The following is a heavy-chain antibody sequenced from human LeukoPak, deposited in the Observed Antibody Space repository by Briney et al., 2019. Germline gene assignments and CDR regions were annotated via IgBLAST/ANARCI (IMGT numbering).Heavy chain of an antibody. Sequence: GGTLRLSCVAFGFTFSRHGMNWVRQAPGKGLEWVSGISPSGDIKYYVDSVKGRFTVSRDNSKNTLYLQMNSLRDEDTAVYYCAREGYYYDSSGYGTFGYWGQGTLVTVSS. V-gene: IGHV3-23*01. CDR2: ISPSGDIK. CDR3: AREGYYYDSSGYGTFGY. J-gene: IGHJ4*02. CDR1: GFTFSRHG. D-gene: IGHD3-22*01.